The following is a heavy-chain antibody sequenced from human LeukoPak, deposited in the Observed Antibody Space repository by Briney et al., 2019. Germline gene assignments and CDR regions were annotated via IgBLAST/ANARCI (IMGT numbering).Heavy chain of an antibody. V-gene: IGHV4-59*01. J-gene: IGHJ3*02. Sequence: PSETLSLTCAVSGGSISSYYWSWIRQPPGKGLEWIGYIYYSGSTNYNPSLKSRVTISVDTSKNQFSLKLSSVTAADTAVYYCARGLIVSAFDIWGQGTMVTVSS. D-gene: IGHD3-22*01. CDR3: ARGLIVSAFDI. CDR2: IYYSGST. CDR1: GGSISSYY.